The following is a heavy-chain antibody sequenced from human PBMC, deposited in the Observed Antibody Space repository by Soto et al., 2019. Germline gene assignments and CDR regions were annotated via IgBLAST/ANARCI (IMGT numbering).Heavy chain of an antibody. CDR1: GFTVSSYY. CDR2: IYSGGST. J-gene: IGHJ1*01. V-gene: IGHV3-53*01. D-gene: IGHD3-22*01. CDR3: ARDRVESGYPEYFQH. Sequence: GGSLSLSCAASGFTVSSYYMSWVRQAPGKGLEWVSVIYSGGSTYYADSVKGRFTISRDNSKNTLYLQMNSLRAEDTAVYYCARDRVESGYPEYFQHWGQGTLVTVSS.